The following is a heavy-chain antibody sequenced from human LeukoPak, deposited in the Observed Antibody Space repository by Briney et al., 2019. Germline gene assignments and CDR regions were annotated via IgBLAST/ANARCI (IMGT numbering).Heavy chain of an antibody. J-gene: IGHJ4*02. V-gene: IGHV4-39*01. CDR2: IYYSGST. Sequence: PSETLSLTCTVSGGSISSSSYYWGWIRQPPGKGLEWIGSIYYSGSTYYNPSLKSRVTISVGTSKNQFSLKLSSVTAADTAVYYCASQVVEWLRFLGEDYWGQGTLVTVSS. D-gene: IGHD5-12*01. CDR3: ASQVVEWLRFLGEDY. CDR1: GGSISSSSYY.